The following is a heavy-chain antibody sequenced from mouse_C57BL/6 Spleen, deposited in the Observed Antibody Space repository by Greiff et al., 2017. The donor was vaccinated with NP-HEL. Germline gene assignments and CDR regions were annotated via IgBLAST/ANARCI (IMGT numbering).Heavy chain of an antibody. J-gene: IGHJ3*01. CDR3: ARSNYSNYWFAY. CDR1: GYTFTSYW. Sequence: QVQLQQSGAELVKPGASVKLSCKASGYTFTSYWMQWVKQRPGQGLEWIGEIDPSDSYTNYNQKFKGKATLTVDTSSSTAYMQLSSLTSEDSAVYYCARSNYSNYWFAYWGQGTLVTVSA. V-gene: IGHV1-50*01. CDR2: IDPSDSYT. D-gene: IGHD2-5*01.